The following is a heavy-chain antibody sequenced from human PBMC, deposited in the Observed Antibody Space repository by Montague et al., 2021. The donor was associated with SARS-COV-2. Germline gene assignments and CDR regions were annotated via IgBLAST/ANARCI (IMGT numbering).Heavy chain of an antibody. J-gene: IGHJ3*02. CDR3: ARGAGYSSSGNLAVEI. D-gene: IGHD6-13*01. Sequence: SETLSLTCTVSSGSISSYYWSWIRQPPGKGLEWIGYIYYSGSTNYNPSLKSRVTISVDTSKNQFSLKLSSVTAADTAVYYCARGAGYSSSGNLAVEIWGQGTTVTVSS. CDR2: IYYSGST. V-gene: IGHV4-59*01. CDR1: SGSISSYY.